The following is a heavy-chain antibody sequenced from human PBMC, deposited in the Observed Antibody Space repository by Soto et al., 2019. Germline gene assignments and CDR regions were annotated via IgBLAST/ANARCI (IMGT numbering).Heavy chain of an antibody. CDR2: ISSSSSYI. D-gene: IGHD1-26*01. Sequence: VLLRHPSAASGFNFISYGMNWVSQATGKGLEWVSSISSSSSYIYYADSVKGRFTISRDNAKNSLYLQMNSLRAENTAVYDCAMGVKTRNLDYWGQGTLVTGSS. J-gene: IGHJ4*02. CDR3: AMGVKTRNLDY. CDR1: GFNFISYG. V-gene: IGHV3-21*01.